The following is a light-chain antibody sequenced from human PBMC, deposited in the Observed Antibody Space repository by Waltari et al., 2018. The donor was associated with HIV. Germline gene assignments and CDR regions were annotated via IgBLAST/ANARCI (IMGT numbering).Light chain of an antibody. V-gene: IGKV3-20*01. Sequence: ELVLTQSPRTLSLSPGERATLSCRASQTVTSNYLAWYQMTPGQPPRLLVYGASIRATGVPDKFSGSGSGTDFTLTIGRLEPEDFAIYYCHQYGTSPQTFGQGSKVEIK. CDR3: HQYGTSPQT. J-gene: IGKJ2*01. CDR2: GAS. CDR1: QTVTSNY.